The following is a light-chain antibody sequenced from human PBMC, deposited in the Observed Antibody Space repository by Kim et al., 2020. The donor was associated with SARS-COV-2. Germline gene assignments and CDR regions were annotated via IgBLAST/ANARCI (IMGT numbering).Light chain of an antibody. V-gene: IGLV3-19*01. CDR1: SLRSYY. CDR3: NSRDSSGNHWV. CDR2: GKN. J-gene: IGLJ3*02. Sequence: SSELTQDPAVSVALGQTVRITCQGDSLRSYYASWYQQKPGQAPVLVIYGKNNRPSGIPDRFFGSSSGTTASLTITGAQAEDEADYYCNSRDSSGNHWVFG.